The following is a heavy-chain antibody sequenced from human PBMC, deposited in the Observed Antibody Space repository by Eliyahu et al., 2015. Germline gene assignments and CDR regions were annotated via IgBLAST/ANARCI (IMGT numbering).Heavy chain of an antibody. CDR2: IWYDGTNK. D-gene: IGHD3-16*01. CDR3: ARSAYYDFHTYLIDY. J-gene: IGHJ4*02. Sequence: QVQMVESGGGVVQPGSSLRXXCEXXGXXXSNYGMPWVRQAPGKGLEWVAIIWYDGTNKYDADSVKGRFTISRDNSKNTLYLQMNSLRVEDTAVYFCARSAYYDFHTYLIDYWGQGTLVTVSS. CDR1: GXXXSNYG. V-gene: IGHV3-33*01.